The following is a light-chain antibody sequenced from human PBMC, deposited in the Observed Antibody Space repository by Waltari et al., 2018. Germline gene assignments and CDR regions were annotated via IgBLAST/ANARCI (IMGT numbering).Light chain of an antibody. Sequence: QSVLTQPPSASGTPGQRVPISCSGSCSNIGENVVIWDQRLPGKAPNLLIYRNDQRPSGVPDRFSASKSGTSASLAISGLQSEDEADYYCAAWDDRMNGHWVFGGGTKVTVL. CDR2: RND. J-gene: IGLJ3*02. CDR3: AAWDDRMNGHWV. CDR1: CSNIGENV. V-gene: IGLV1-44*01.